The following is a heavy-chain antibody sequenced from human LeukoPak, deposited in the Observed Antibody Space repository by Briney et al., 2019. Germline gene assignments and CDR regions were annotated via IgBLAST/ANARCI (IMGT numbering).Heavy chain of an antibody. CDR1: GGSISSYY. D-gene: IGHD6-6*01. Sequence: SETLSLTCTVSGGSISSYYWSWTRQPPGKGLEWIGYIYYSGSTNYNPSLKSRVTISVDTSKNQFSLKLSSVTAADTAVYYCASYSVYSSSSSWFDPWGQGTLVTVSS. J-gene: IGHJ5*02. CDR2: IYYSGST. CDR3: ASYSVYSSSSSWFDP. V-gene: IGHV4-59*01.